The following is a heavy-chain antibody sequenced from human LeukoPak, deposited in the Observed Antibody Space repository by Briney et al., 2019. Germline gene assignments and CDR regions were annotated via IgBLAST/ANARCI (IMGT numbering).Heavy chain of an antibody. CDR1: GFTFSSYA. Sequence: PGGSLRLSCAASGFTFSSYAMSWVRQAPGKGLEWVSVISGSGGSTYYADSVKGRFTISGDNSKNTLYLQMNSLRAEDTAVYYCQRETDAFHIWGQGTMVTVSS. CDR2: ISGSGGST. CDR3: QRETDAFHI. J-gene: IGHJ3*02. D-gene: IGHD1-26*01. V-gene: IGHV3-23*01.